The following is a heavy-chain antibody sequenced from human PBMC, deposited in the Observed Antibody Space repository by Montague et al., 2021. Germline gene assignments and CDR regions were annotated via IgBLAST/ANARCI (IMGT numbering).Heavy chain of an antibody. V-gene: IGHV3-64D*09. Sequence: SLRLSCAASGFTFSSYTMHWVRHVPGKGLKYVSAISPNGDNTYYAYSVKGRFTISRDNSKNTLYLQMHSLRAEDTALYYCVREVFSPNGMDVWGQGTTVTVSS. CDR1: GFTFSSYT. CDR2: ISPNGDNT. D-gene: IGHD1-26*01. CDR3: VREVFSPNGMDV. J-gene: IGHJ6*02.